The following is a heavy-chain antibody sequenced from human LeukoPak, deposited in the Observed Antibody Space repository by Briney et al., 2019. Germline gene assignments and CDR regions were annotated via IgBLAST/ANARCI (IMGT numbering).Heavy chain of an antibody. J-gene: IGHJ3*02. D-gene: IGHD3-22*01. CDR2: ISGSGGST. V-gene: IGHV3-23*01. Sequence: GGSLRLSCAASGFTFSSYAMSWVRQAPGKGLEWVSAISGSGGSTYYADSVKGRFTISRDNSKNTLYLQMNSLRAEDTAVYYCAKDDYYDSSGYPLDAFDIWAKGQWSPSLQ. CDR1: GFTFSSYA. CDR3: AKDDYYDSSGYPLDAFDI.